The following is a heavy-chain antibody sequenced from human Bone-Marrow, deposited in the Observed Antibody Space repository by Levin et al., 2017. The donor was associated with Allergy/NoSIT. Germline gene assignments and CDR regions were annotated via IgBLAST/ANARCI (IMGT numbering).Heavy chain of an antibody. J-gene: IGHJ2*01. CDR2: VSDSGVT. V-gene: IGHV4-34*01. CDR1: NGSLIDYH. CDR3: AALVGSASPNWFFDL. D-gene: IGHD3-10*01. Sequence: KASETLSLTCAVYNGSLIDYHWTWIRQPPGKGLEWIGQVSDSGVTNYNPSLKSRVILSIDTSKRQFSLRMTSVTAADTAVYYCAALVGSASPNWFFDLWGRGTPVTVFS.